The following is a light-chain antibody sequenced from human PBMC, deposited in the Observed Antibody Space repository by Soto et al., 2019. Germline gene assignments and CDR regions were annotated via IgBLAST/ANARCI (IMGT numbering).Light chain of an antibody. CDR2: EVA. CDR1: SSDVGTYDY. J-gene: IGLJ1*01. Sequence: QSVLTQPASVSGSPGQSITISCTGTSSDVGTYDYLSWYQQYPGKAPKLIIYEVADRPSGVSNRFSGSKSGNTASLTISGLQAEDEADYYCSSYTSSSTLYVFGTGTKVTAL. CDR3: SSYTSSSTLYV. V-gene: IGLV2-14*01.